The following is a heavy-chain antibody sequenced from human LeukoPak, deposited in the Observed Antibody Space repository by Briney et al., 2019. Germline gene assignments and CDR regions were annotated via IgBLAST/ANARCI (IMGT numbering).Heavy chain of an antibody. CDR3: ARSSIMFAAGRLGSIDF. D-gene: IGHD6-25*01. Sequence: GGSLTLSCAASGFAFNDFAMYWVRQAPGKGLDWVALIRRDGSHKYYAHSIKGRFTISRDNSKNTLYLQMSSLRAEDTAVYYCARSSIMFAAGRLGSIDFWGQGTLVTVSS. J-gene: IGHJ4*02. CDR1: GFAFNDFA. V-gene: IGHV3-33*01. CDR2: IRRDGSHK.